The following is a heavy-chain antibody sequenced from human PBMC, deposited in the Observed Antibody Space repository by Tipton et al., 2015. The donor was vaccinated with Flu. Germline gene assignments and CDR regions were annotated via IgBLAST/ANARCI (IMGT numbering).Heavy chain of an antibody. CDR2: ISHSGST. J-gene: IGHJ6*02. CDR1: GGSISSSHW. D-gene: IGHD6-13*01. CDR3: ARCDLTSSTWYPYGMDV. V-gene: IGHV4-4*02. Sequence: SLRLSCAVSGGSISSSHWWSWVRQPPGEGLEWIGEISHSGSTNYNPSLKSRVTISVDKSKNQFSLKLSSVTAADTAVYYCARCDLTSSTWYPYGMDVWGQGTTVTVSS.